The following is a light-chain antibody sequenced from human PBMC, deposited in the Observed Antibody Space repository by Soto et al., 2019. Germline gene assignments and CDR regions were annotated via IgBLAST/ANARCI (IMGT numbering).Light chain of an antibody. CDR1: QSLLYSDGDTY. CDR3: LQATNWPWT. V-gene: IGKV2-30*01. CDR2: KVS. J-gene: IGKJ1*01. Sequence: DTVMTQSPLSLSVPLGQSASISCRSSQSLLYSDGDTYLNWYHQRPGQSPRRLIHKVSQRDSGVRDRIRGSESGTDFTLEISRVEAEDVGVYYCLQATNWPWTFGQGTKVDI.